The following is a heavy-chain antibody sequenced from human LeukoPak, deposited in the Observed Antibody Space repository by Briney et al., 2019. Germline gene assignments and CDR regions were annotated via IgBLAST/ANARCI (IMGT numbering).Heavy chain of an antibody. J-gene: IGHJ4*02. V-gene: IGHV1-46*01. CDR1: GYTFTSYY. D-gene: IGHD6-13*01. CDR3: AREIAAAGTGSDY. CDR2: INPSGGST. Sequence: ASVKVSCKASGYTFTSYYMHWVRQAPGQGLEWMGIINPSGGSTSYAQKFQGRVTMTRDTSTSTAYMELSRLRSDDTAVYYCAREIAAAGTGSDYWGQGTLVTVSS.